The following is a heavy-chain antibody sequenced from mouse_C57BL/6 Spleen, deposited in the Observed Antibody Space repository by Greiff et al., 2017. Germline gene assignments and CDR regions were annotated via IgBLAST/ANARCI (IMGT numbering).Heavy chain of an antibody. CDR3: ARGLLDY. D-gene: IGHD3-1*01. J-gene: IGHJ2*01. CDR1: GFTFSDYG. CDR2: ISSGSSTN. V-gene: IGHV5-17*01. Sequence: EVMLVESGGGLVKPGGSLKLSCAASGFTFSDYGMHWVRQAPEKGLEWVAYISSGSSTNYYADTVKGRFTISRDNAKNTLFLQMTSLRSEDSAIYYCARGLLDYWGQGTTLTVSS.